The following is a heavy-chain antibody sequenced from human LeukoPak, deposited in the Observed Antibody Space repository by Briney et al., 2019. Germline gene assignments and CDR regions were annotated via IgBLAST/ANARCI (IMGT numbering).Heavy chain of an antibody. V-gene: IGHV4-39*01. D-gene: IGHD6-13*01. Sequence: SETLSLTCTVSGASFSSSTYYWGWIRQPPGKGLEWIGSIYYSGSTYYNPSLKSRVTMSVDTSKNQFSLKLSSVTAADTAVCYCARHAGGISATGTRPLDYWGQGTLVTVSS. CDR2: IYYSGST. CDR1: GASFSSSTYY. J-gene: IGHJ4*02. CDR3: ARHAGGISATGTRPLDY.